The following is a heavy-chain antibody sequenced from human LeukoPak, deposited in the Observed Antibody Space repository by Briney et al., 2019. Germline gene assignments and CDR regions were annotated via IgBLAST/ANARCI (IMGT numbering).Heavy chain of an antibody. CDR3: ARGAPYYYYYMDV. V-gene: IGHV3-64*01. CDR2: ISSNGGST. CDR1: GFTFSSYA. Sequence: GGSLRLSCAASGFTFSSYAMHWVRQAPGKGLEYVSAISSNGGSTYYANSVKGRFTISRDNSKNTLYLQMGSLRAEDMAVYYCARGAPYYYYYMDVWGKGTTVTISS. J-gene: IGHJ6*03.